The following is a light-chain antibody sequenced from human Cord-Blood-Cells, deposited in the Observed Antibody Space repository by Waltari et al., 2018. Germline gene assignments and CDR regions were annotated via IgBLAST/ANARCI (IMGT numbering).Light chain of an antibody. CDR2: DVS. V-gene: IGLV2-14*01. Sequence: QSALTQPASVSGSPGQSITISCTGTSSDVGGYNYVSWYQLHPGKAPKLMIYDVSKRPSGVSNRFSGSKSGNTASLTISGLQAEDEADYYCSSYTSSSNWVFGGGTKLTVL. CDR1: SSDVGGYNY. CDR3: SSYTSSSNWV. J-gene: IGLJ3*02.